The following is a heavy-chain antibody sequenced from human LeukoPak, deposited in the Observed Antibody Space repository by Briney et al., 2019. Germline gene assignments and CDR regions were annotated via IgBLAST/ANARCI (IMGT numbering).Heavy chain of an antibody. Sequence: ASVKVSCKASGYTFTGYYMHWVRQAPGQGLEWMGWINPNSGGTNYAQKFQGRVTMTRDTSISTAYMELSRLRSDDTAVYYCARDQDFWDSSGYYNWFDPWGQGTLVTVSS. CDR1: GYTFTGYY. D-gene: IGHD3-22*01. CDR2: INPNSGGT. CDR3: ARDQDFWDSSGYYNWFDP. V-gene: IGHV1-2*02. J-gene: IGHJ5*02.